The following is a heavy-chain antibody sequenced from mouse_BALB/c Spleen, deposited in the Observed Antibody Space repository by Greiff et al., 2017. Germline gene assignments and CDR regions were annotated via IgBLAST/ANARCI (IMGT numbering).Heavy chain of an antibody. CDR2: ILPGSGST. Sequence: QVQLKQSGAELMKPGASVKISCKATGYTFSSYWIEWVKQRPGHGLEWIGEILPGSGSTNYNEKFKGKATFTADTSSNTAYMQLSSLTSEDSAVYYCARYDRYDRAMDYWGQGTSVTVSS. D-gene: IGHD2-14*01. CDR3: ARYDRYDRAMDY. V-gene: IGHV1-9*01. CDR1: GYTFSSYW. J-gene: IGHJ4*01.